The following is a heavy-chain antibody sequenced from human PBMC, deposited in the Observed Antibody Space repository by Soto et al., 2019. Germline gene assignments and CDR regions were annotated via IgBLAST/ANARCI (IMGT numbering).Heavy chain of an antibody. CDR3: ARGGGAAAGQGNWFDP. CDR1: GFTFSSYA. J-gene: IGHJ5*02. V-gene: IGHV3-64*01. D-gene: IGHD6-13*01. Sequence: PGGSLRLSCAASGFTFSSYAMHWVRQAPGKGLEYVSAISSNGGSTYYANSVKGRFTISRDNSKNTLYLQMGSLRAEDMAVFYCARGGGAAAGQGNWFDPWGQGTLVTVSS. CDR2: ISSNGGST.